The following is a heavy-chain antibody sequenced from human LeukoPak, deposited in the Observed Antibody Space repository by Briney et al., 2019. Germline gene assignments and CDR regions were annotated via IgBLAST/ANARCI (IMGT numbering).Heavy chain of an antibody. CDR2: LRGNVYNGTT. D-gene: IGHD3-22*01. CDR3: TTEDSSGY. J-gene: IGHJ4*02. CDR1: GYTFGDYP. Sequence: GGSLRLSCQPSGYTFGDYPTTWFRQAPGKGLEWVGLLRGNVYNGTTEYAASVKGRFTLARDDSKMIAHLQMGSLKIEDTAVYYCTTEDSSGYWGQGTLVTVSS. V-gene: IGHV3-49*03.